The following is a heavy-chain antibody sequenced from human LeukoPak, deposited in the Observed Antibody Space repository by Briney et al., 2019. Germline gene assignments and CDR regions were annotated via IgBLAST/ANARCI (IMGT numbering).Heavy chain of an antibody. CDR2: INTDGRST. J-gene: IGHJ4*02. V-gene: IGHV3-74*01. D-gene: IGHD1-26*01. CDR1: GFTFSSYW. Sequence: PGGSLPVSCAASGFTFSSYWMHWVRQAPGKGLVWVSRINTDGRSTSYADSVKGRFTISRDNAKNTLYLQMNSLRAEDTAVYYCFCGGSYYPLSDYWGQETLVT. CDR3: FCGGSYYPLSDY.